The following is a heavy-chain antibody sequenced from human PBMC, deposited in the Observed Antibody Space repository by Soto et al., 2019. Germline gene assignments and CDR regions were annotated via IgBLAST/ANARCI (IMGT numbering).Heavy chain of an antibody. CDR1: GFTFSNAW. J-gene: IGHJ6*02. CDR2: IKSKTDGGTT. CDR3: TTSYYDILTGYFYYYYYGMDV. Sequence: GGSLRLSCAASGFTFSNAWMNWVRQAPGKGLEWVGRIKSKTDGGTTDYAAPVKGRFTISRDDSKNTLYLQMNSLKTEDTAVYYCTTSYYDILTGYFYYYYYGMDVWGQGTTVTVSS. V-gene: IGHV3-15*07. D-gene: IGHD3-9*01.